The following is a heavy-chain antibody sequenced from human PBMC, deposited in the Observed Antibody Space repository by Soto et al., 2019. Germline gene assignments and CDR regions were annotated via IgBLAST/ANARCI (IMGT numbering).Heavy chain of an antibody. CDR3: ARAPYEDYAVPEPNYFDS. CDR2: IIPIFGRP. D-gene: IGHD4-17*01. Sequence: QVQLVQSGTEVKKPGSSVKVSCKASGATFSTLAVSWVRQAPGQGLEWMGGIIPIFGRPVYAQKFQGRVTITADESTSIVYMELSSLSSEDTAVYYCARAPYEDYAVPEPNYFDSWGKGTLVTVSS. J-gene: IGHJ4*02. V-gene: IGHV1-69*01. CDR1: GATFSTLA.